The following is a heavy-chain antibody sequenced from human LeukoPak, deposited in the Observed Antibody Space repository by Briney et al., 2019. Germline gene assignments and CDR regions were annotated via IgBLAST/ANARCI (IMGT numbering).Heavy chain of an antibody. V-gene: IGHV3-33*06. D-gene: IGHD2-2*01. CDR1: GFTFSSHG. Sequence: GGSLRLSCAASGFTFSSHGMHWVRQAPGKGLEWVAVIWYDGSNKYYADSVKGRFTISRDNSKNTLYLQMNSLRAEDTAIYYCAKDRSSTTSCSNYWGRGTLVTVSS. CDR3: AKDRSSTTSCSNY. CDR2: IWYDGSNK. J-gene: IGHJ4*02.